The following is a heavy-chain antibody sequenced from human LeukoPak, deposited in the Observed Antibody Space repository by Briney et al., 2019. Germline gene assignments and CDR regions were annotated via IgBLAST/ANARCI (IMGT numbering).Heavy chain of an antibody. CDR3: ARTPQYSGSLDY. D-gene: IGHD1-26*01. Sequence: GGSLRLSCAASGFTFSSYEMNWVRQAPGKGLEWVSYISSSGSTIYYADSVKGRFTISRDNAKNSLYLQMNSLRAEDTAVYYCARTPQYSGSLDYWGQGTLVTVSS. J-gene: IGHJ4*02. CDR1: GFTFSSYE. V-gene: IGHV3-48*03. CDR2: ISSSGSTI.